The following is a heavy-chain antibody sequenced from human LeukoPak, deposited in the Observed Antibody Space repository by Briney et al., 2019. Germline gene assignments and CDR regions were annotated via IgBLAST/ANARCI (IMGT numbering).Heavy chain of an antibody. Sequence: GGSLRLSCAASGFIFSSYWMSWVRQAPGKGLEWVANIKEDGSEKYYVDSVKGRFTISRDNAKNSLYLQTNSLRAEDMAVNYCARRALRYCSSTSCPAQYYGVDVWGKGTTVTVSS. V-gene: IGHV3-7*03. D-gene: IGHD2-2*01. CDR3: ARRALRYCSSTSCPAQYYGVDV. CDR1: GFIFSSYW. J-gene: IGHJ6*04. CDR2: IKEDGSEK.